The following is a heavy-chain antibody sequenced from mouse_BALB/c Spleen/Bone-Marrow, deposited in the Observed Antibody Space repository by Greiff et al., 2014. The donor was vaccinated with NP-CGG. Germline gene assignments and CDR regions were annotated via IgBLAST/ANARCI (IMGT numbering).Heavy chain of an antibody. Sequence: EVQLQQSGPGLVKPGASVKISCKASGYSFTGYFMNWVMQSHGKSLVWIGRINPYNGDTFYNQKFKGKATLTVDKSSSTAHMELRSLASEDSAVYYCARSGYYGSSYFDYWGQGTTLTVSS. D-gene: IGHD1-1*01. J-gene: IGHJ2*01. V-gene: IGHV1-20*02. CDR1: GYSFTGYF. CDR3: ARSGYYGSSYFDY. CDR2: INPYNGDT.